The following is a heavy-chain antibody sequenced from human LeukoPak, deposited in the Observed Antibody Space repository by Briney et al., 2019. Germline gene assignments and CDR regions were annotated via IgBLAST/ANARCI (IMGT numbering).Heavy chain of an antibody. V-gene: IGHV3-23*01. CDR1: GFTFSSYG. CDR2: ISGSGGST. CDR3: AKDRGYSGYDSPPDAFDI. D-gene: IGHD5-12*01. J-gene: IGHJ3*02. Sequence: GGSLRLSCAASGFTFSSYGMSWVRQAPGKGLEWVSAISGSGGSTYYADSVEGRFTISRDNSKNTLYLQMNSLRAEDTAVYYCAKDRGYSGYDSPPDAFDIWGQGTMVTVSS.